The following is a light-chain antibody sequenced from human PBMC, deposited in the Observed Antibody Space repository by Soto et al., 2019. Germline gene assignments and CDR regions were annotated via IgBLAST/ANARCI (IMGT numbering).Light chain of an antibody. CDR2: ETS. Sequence: EVVMTQSPALMSVSPGETVTLSCRARQRVSHNLAWYQQKPGHAPRLLIYETSTMATGIPARFSGSGSGTEFTLAISRLQSEDFAVYYCQQYYNWPPWTFGQGTKVEIK. J-gene: IGKJ1*01. CDR3: QQYYNWPPWT. CDR1: QRVSHN. V-gene: IGKV3-15*01.